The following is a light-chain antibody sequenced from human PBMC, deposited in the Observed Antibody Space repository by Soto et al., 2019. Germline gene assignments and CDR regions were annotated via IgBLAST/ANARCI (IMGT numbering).Light chain of an antibody. Sequence: QSALTQPPSASGSPGQSVTISCSGTKNDIGVYDFVSWYQHHPGKAPRLLIYAVVQRPSGVPDRFSGSKSGYTASLTVSGLQAADKADYFCRSYAGSNTHVFGVWTKLTVL. V-gene: IGLV2-8*01. J-gene: IGLJ1*01. CDR1: KNDIGVYDF. CDR2: AVV. CDR3: RSYAGSNTHV.